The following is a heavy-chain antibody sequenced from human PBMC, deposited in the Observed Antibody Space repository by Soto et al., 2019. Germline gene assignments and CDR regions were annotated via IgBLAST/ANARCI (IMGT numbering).Heavy chain of an antibody. D-gene: IGHD4-4*01. CDR2: IWYDGSNK. Sequence: PGGSLRLSCVASGFTFSSYGMHWVRQAPGKGLEWVAVIWYDGSNKYYADSVKGRFTISRDNSKNTLYLQMNSLRAEDTAVYYCARKLLTTGAYYFDYWGQGTLVTVSS. CDR1: GFTFSSYG. J-gene: IGHJ4*02. V-gene: IGHV3-33*01. CDR3: ARKLLTTGAYYFDY.